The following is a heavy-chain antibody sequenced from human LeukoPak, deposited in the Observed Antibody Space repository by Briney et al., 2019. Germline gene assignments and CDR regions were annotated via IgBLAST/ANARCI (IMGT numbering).Heavy chain of an antibody. D-gene: IGHD3-22*01. J-gene: IGHJ4*02. CDR2: MNPNSGNT. CDR3: ALYYYDSSGYYYFDY. CDR1: GYTFTSYD. Sequence: GASVKVSCKASGYTFTSYDINWVRQATGQGLEWMGWMNPNSGNTGYAQKFQGRVTMTRDTSISTAYMELSRLRSDDTAVYYCALYYYDSSGYYYFDYWGQGTLVTVSS. V-gene: IGHV1-8*02.